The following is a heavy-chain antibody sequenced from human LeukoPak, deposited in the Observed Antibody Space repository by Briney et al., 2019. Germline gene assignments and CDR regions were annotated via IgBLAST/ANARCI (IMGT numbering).Heavy chain of an antibody. Sequence: PSETLSLICTVSGGSITSYYWNWIRQPPRKGLEWIGRISSSGRTNYSPSLKSRVTISLDKSKNQFSLNLIFSTAADTAVYYCARGRENFEPDNLLDPWGQGTLVTVSS. CDR3: ARGRENFEPDNLLDP. CDR1: GGSITSYY. CDR2: ISSSGRT. V-gene: IGHV4-4*07. D-gene: IGHD1-26*01. J-gene: IGHJ5*02.